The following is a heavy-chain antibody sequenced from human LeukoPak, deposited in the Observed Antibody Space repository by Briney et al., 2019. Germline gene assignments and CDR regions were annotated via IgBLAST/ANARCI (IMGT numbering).Heavy chain of an antibody. D-gene: IGHD1-26*01. CDR1: GDSISSGF. J-gene: IGHJ4*02. Sequence: PSETLSLTCTVSGDSISSGFWSCIRQPPAKGLEWIGYIYYSGRTSYNPSLQSRVTISVYTSKNHFSLKLRSVTAADTAVYYCARILVVATDYFDYWGQGALVTVSS. CDR3: ARILVVATDYFDY. CDR2: IYYSGRT. V-gene: IGHV4-59*01.